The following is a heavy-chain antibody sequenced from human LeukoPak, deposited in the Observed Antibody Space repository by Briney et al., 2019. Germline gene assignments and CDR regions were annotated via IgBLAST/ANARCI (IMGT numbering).Heavy chain of an antibody. CDR1: GGSFSGYY. J-gene: IGHJ6*03. CDR3: ARLDYSNYLGYYYYYMDV. Sequence: SETLSLACAVYGGSFSGYYWGWIRQPPGKGLEWLGSIYYSGSTYYNPSLKSRVTISVDTSKNQFSLKLSSVTAADTAVYYCARLDYSNYLGYYYYYMDVWGKGTTVTVSS. D-gene: IGHD4-11*01. V-gene: IGHV4-39*01. CDR2: IYYSGST.